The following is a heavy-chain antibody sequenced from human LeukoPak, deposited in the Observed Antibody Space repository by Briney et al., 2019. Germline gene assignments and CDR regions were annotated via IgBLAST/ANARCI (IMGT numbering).Heavy chain of an antibody. CDR2: IYYSGST. J-gene: IGHJ6*02. Sequence: SETLSLTCTVSGGSISSYYWSWIRQPPGQGLEWIGYIYYSGSTNYNPSLKSRVTISVDTPKNQFSLKLSSVTAADTAVYYCARVGYSGSSWGWFYYGMDVWGQGTTVTVSS. CDR3: ARVGYSGSSWGWFYYGMDV. V-gene: IGHV4-59*12. CDR1: GGSISSYY. D-gene: IGHD1-26*01.